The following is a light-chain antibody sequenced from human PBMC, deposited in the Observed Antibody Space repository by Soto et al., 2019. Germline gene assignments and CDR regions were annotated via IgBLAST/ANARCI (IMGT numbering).Light chain of an antibody. CDR3: QQSYTAVFV. V-gene: IGKV1-39*01. J-gene: IGKJ3*01. Sequence: DIQMTQSPSSLSASVGDRVTITCRASQNIRNYLNWYQQKPGKAPYLLIYGASSLQSGVPSRFSGSGSETDFTLTINNLQPDDFATYYCQQSYTAVFVFGPGTKVEIK. CDR1: QNIRNY. CDR2: GAS.